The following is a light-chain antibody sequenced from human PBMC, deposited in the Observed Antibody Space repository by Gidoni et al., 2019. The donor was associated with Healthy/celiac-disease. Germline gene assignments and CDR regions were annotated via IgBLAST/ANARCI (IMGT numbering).Light chain of an antibody. CDR1: SLRSYY. J-gene: IGLJ2*01. Sequence: SSELTQDPAVSVALGQTVKITCQGDSLRSYYASWYQQKPGQAPLLVIYGKNNRPSGIPDRFSGSSSGNTASLTITGAQAEDEADYYCNSRDSSGKQLNVVFGGGTKLTVL. CDR2: GKN. CDR3: NSRDSSGKQLNVV. V-gene: IGLV3-19*01.